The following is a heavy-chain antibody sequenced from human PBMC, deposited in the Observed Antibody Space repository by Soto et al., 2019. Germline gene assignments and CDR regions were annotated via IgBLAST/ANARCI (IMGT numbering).Heavy chain of an antibody. J-gene: IGHJ5*02. Sequence: PGVSLRLSCAAPGFTFSSYWMSWVRQAPGKGLEWVANIKQDGSEKYYVDSVKGRFTISRDNAKNSLYLQMNSLRAEDTAVYYCARDRYDFWSGYHWFDPWGQGTLVTVSS. CDR1: GFTFSSYW. CDR2: IKQDGSEK. CDR3: ARDRYDFWSGYHWFDP. D-gene: IGHD3-3*01. V-gene: IGHV3-7*01.